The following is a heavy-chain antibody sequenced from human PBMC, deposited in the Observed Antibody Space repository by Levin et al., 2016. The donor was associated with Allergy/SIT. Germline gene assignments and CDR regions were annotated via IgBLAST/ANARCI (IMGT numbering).Heavy chain of an antibody. Sequence: WVRQAPGQGLEWMGIINPSGGSSTTYAQKFQGRVTMTRDTSTSTVYMELTSLRSEDTAVYYCARDPVLYPWGAHYKGRYYDHWGQGTLVTVSS. V-gene: IGHV1-46*01. CDR2: INPSGGSST. CDR3: ARDPVLYPWGAHYKGRYYDH. J-gene: IGHJ4*02. D-gene: IGHD3-3*01.